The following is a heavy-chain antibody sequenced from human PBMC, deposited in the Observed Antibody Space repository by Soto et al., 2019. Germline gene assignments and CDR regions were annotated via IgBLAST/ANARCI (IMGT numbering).Heavy chain of an antibody. D-gene: IGHD2-21*02. Sequence: QVQLVQSGAEEKKPGASVKVSCKASGYTFTSYAMHWVRQAPGQRLEWMGWINAGNGNTKYSQRFQGRVTITRDTSASTAYMELSSLTSDDTAVYYCARGTRATAIFWLVYSGQGTLVTVSS. CDR3: ARGTRATAIFWLVY. V-gene: IGHV1-3*05. CDR2: INAGNGNT. J-gene: IGHJ4*02. CDR1: GYTFTSYA.